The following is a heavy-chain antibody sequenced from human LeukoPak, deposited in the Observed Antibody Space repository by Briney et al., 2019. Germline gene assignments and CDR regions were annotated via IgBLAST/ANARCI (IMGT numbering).Heavy chain of an antibody. Sequence: SVKVSCKASGGTFSTYAITWVRQAPGQGLEWMGGIIPISGKANYAQKFQGRVTITADKSTSTAYMELSSLRSEDTAVYYCARGVVAATRAYYYYMDVWGKGTTVTISS. CDR1: GGTFSTYA. J-gene: IGHJ6*03. CDR2: IIPISGKA. CDR3: ARGVVAATRAYYYYMDV. V-gene: IGHV1-69*06. D-gene: IGHD2-15*01.